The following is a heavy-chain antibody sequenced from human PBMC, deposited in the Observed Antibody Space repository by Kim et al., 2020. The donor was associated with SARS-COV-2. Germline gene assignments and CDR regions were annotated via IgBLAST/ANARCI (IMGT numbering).Heavy chain of an antibody. D-gene: IGHD6-13*01. CDR2: IIPIFGTA. CDR1: GGTFSSYA. CDR3: ARGVPLQQLAEYYYYYGMDV. J-gene: IGHJ6*02. Sequence: SVKVSCKASGGTFSSYAISWVRQAPGQGLEWMGGIIPIFGTANYAQKFQGRVTITADESTSTAYMELSSLRSEDTAVYYCARGVPLQQLAEYYYYYGMDVWGQGTTVTVSS. V-gene: IGHV1-69*13.